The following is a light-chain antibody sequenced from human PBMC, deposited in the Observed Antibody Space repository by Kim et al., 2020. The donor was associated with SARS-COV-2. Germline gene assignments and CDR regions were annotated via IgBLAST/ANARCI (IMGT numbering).Light chain of an antibody. CDR2: EDN. Sequence: GKTVTISCTGSSGSIASNYVQWYQQRPGSAPTTVIHEDNQRPSGVPDRFSGSIDSSSNSASLTISGLKTEDEADYYCQSYDSSNQVFGGGTKVTVL. J-gene: IGLJ3*02. CDR1: SGSIASNY. CDR3: QSYDSSNQV. V-gene: IGLV6-57*02.